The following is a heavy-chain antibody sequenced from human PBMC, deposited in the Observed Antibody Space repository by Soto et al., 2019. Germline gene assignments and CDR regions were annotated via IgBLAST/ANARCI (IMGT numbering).Heavy chain of an antibody. Sequence: SETLSLTCAVYGGSFSGYYWTWIRQTPGKGLEWIGEINHSGTTKYNPSLKGQVTISIDTSKNQFSLHVTSVTAADTAVYFCARGIGYCSSTQCYSSPNLRFDYWGQGSLVT. D-gene: IGHD2-2*01. CDR2: INHSGTT. V-gene: IGHV4-34*01. J-gene: IGHJ4*02. CDR3: ARGIGYCSSTQCYSSPNLRFDY. CDR1: GGSFSGYY.